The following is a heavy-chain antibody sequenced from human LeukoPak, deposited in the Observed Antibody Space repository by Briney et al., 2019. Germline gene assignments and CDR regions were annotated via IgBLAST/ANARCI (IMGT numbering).Heavy chain of an antibody. J-gene: IGHJ4*02. CDR3: ARGYFNILSGYYVPH. CDR2: MYYSGST. V-gene: IGHV4-31*03. D-gene: IGHD3-9*01. Sequence: SETLSLTCTVSGGSISSGGYYWSWLRQHPGKGREWIGYMYYSGSTSYNPSLKSRVTISVDTSQNQFSLKLSSVTAADTAVYYCARGYFNILSGYYVPHWGQGTLVTVSS. CDR1: GGSISSGGYY.